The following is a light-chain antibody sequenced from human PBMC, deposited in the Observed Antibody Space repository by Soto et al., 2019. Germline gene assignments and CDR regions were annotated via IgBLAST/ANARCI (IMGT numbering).Light chain of an antibody. Sequence: EIVLTQSPATLSVSPGERAALSCRASQSVSNNLAWYQQKPGQPPRLLIFGASTRATGIPARFSGSESEAEFALTISTLQSEDFAVYYCQQRSNWPPRWTFGQGTKVDIK. V-gene: IGKV3D-15*01. J-gene: IGKJ1*01. CDR1: QSVSNN. CDR3: QQRSNWPPRWT. CDR2: GAS.